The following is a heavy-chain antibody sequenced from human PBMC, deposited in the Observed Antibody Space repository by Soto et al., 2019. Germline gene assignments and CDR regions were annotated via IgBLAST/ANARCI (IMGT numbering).Heavy chain of an antibody. Sequence: GGSLRLSCAASGFTFSSYSMNWVRQAPGKGLEWVSAIRNGGDGTHYADSVQGRFTISRDNSKNTAYLELNSVRADDTAVYYCATGEGTFDYWGQGALVTVSS. V-gene: IGHV3-23*01. CDR2: IRNGGDGT. CDR3: ATGEGTFDY. CDR1: GFTFSSYS. J-gene: IGHJ4*02.